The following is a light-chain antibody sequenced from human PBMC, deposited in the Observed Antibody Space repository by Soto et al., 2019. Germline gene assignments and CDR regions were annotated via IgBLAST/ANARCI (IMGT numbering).Light chain of an antibody. CDR2: DSS. CDR1: QSVSSY. V-gene: IGKV3-11*01. CDR3: QQRSVWPLT. Sequence: EILLTQFPATLSLSPGDVSTLSCRASQSVSSYLAWYQQRRGQAPRLLIYDSSNRATGIPARFSGSGSGTDFSLIISSLEPEDFAVYYCQQRSVWPLTFGGGTKVDIK. J-gene: IGKJ4*01.